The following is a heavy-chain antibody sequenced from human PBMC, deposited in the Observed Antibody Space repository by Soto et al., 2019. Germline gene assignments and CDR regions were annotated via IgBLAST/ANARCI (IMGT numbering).Heavy chain of an antibody. Sequence: LGESLKISCKGSGYSFTSYWIAWVRQMPGKGLEWMGIIYPGDSHMRYSPSFQGQVSISADRSISTAYLHWSSLKASDTAMYYCATVPGSSNGYYFNYWGQGTLVTVSS. D-gene: IGHD3-22*01. CDR2: IYPGDSHM. CDR1: GYSFTSYW. J-gene: IGHJ4*02. V-gene: IGHV5-51*01. CDR3: ATVPGSSNGYYFNY.